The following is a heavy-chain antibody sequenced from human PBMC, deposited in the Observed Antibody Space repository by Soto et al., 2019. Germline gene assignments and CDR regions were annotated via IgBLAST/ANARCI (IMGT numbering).Heavy chain of an antibody. CDR2: INHSGST. D-gene: IGHD2-8*02. V-gene: IGHV4-34*01. Sequence: QVQLQQLGAGLLKPSETLSLTCAVYGGSFSGYYWTWIRQPPGTGLEWIGEINHSGSTNYNPSLKSRVTISVDTSKNQFSLKLTSVTAADTAVYYCARDKSTGLFDYWGQGTLVTVSS. CDR3: ARDKSTGLFDY. CDR1: GGSFSGYY. J-gene: IGHJ4*02.